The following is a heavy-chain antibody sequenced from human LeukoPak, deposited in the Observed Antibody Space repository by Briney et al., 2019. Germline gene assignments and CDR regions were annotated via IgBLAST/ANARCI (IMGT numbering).Heavy chain of an antibody. CDR3: ARERGTSNAFYI. Sequence: ASVKVSCKAFGYVFTFSSNHWVRHAPGQGLQWMGWINPNSGGTNFAQKFQGRVTVTRDTSISTAYMEVSRLRSDDTALYYCARERGTSNAFYICGQGTLVTVSS. CDR2: INPNSGGT. V-gene: IGHV1-2*02. D-gene: IGHD2-2*01. J-gene: IGHJ4*02. CDR1: GYVFTFSS.